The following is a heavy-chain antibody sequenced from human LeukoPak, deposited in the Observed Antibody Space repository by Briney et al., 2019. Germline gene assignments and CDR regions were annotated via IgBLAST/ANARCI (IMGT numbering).Heavy chain of an antibody. Sequence: LRLSCAASGFTFSSYAMHWVRQPPGKGLEWIGSIYYSGSTYYNPSLKSRVTISVDTSKNQFSLKLSSVTAADTAVYYCARDRGLLWFGEEPTVFDYWGQGTPVTVSS. CDR3: ARDRGLLWFGEEPTVFDY. V-gene: IGHV4-39*02. CDR2: IYYSGST. CDR1: GFTFSSYAMH. J-gene: IGHJ4*02. D-gene: IGHD3-10*01.